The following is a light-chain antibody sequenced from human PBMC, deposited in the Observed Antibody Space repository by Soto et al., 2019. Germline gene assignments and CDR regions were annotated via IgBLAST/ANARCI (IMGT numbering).Light chain of an antibody. CDR1: QSVSSN. J-gene: IGKJ4*01. CDR3: QQYNNWPPLT. CDR2: GAS. V-gene: IGKV3-15*01. Sequence: EIVMMQSPGTLSVSPGERATLSCRASQSVSSNLAWYQQKPGQAPRLLIYGASTRATGIPARFSGSGSETEFTLTISSLQSEDFAVYYCQQYNNWPPLTFGGGTKVDI.